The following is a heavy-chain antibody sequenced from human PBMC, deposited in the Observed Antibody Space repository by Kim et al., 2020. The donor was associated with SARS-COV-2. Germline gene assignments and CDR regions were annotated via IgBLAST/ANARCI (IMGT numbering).Heavy chain of an antibody. V-gene: IGHV3-23*01. Sequence: YADAMRGRFTISRDNYGDTLYLEMNSLSAEDTAVYYCVKDMSGYYRPFDFWGQGTLVTVSS. D-gene: IGHD3-22*01. J-gene: IGHJ4*02. CDR3: VKDMSGYYRPFDF.